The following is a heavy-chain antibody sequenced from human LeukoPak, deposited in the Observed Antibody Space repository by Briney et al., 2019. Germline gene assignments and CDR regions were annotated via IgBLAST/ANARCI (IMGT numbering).Heavy chain of an antibody. Sequence: GESLKISCKDSGYSFTNYWIGWVRQMPGKGLEWMGIIHSADSNTKYSPSFQGQVTISADKSISTAYLQWSGLKASDTAMYYCARGYYDSSGYPRGAFDIWGQGTMVTVSS. V-gene: IGHV5-51*01. D-gene: IGHD3-22*01. CDR3: ARGYYDSSGYPRGAFDI. CDR2: IHSADSNT. J-gene: IGHJ3*02. CDR1: GYSFTNYW.